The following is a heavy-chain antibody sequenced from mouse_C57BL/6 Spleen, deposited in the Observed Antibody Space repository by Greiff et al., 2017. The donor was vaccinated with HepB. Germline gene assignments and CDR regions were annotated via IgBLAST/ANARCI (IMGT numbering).Heavy chain of an antibody. CDR1: GFTFSDYG. CDR3: ARQDYGRAMDY. V-gene: IGHV5-15*04. Sequence: EVMLVESGGGLVQPGGSLKLSCAASGFTFSDYGMAWVRQAPRKGPEWVAFISNLAYSIYYADTVTGRFTISRENAKNTLYLEMSSLRSEDTAMYYCARQDYGRAMDYWGQGTSVTVSS. CDR2: ISNLAYSI. J-gene: IGHJ4*01. D-gene: IGHD1-1*01.